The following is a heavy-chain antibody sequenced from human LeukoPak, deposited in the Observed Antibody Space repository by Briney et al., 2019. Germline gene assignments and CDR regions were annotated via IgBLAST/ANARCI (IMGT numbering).Heavy chain of an antibody. V-gene: IGHV1-18*04. CDR2: ISAYNGNT. Sequence: ASVKVSCKASGYTFTSYGISWVRQAPGQGLEWMGWISAYNGNTNYAQKLQGRVTMTTDTSTSTAYMELRSLRSDDTAVYYCARNALWFGETTRFYYWGQGTLGTGFS. CDR3: ARNALWFGETTRFYY. D-gene: IGHD3-10*01. CDR1: GYTFTSYG. J-gene: IGHJ4*02.